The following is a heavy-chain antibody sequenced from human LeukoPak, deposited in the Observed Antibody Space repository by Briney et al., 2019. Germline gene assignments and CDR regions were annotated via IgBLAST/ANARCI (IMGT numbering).Heavy chain of an antibody. CDR2: IDPNSGGT. CDR3: ATDPLRVISEVGATDY. V-gene: IGHV1-2*02. Sequence: GASVKVSCKTSGYTFTGYYMHWVRQAPGQGLEWMGWIDPNSGGTKYAQKFQGRVTMTRDTSISTAYMDLSRLRSDDTAVYYCATDPLRVISEVGATDYWGQGTLVTVSS. CDR1: GYTFTGYY. D-gene: IGHD1-26*01. J-gene: IGHJ4*02.